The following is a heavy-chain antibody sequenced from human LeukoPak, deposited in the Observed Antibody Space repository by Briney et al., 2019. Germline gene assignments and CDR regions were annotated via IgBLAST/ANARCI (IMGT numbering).Heavy chain of an antibody. CDR2: IYPEDSDS. V-gene: IGHV5-51*01. D-gene: IGHD7-27*01. CDR3: ARQNWASGDY. Sequence: GESLKISCQGSGYRFTNYWIAWVRQVPGKGLEWMGIIYPEDSDSRYSPSFQGQVTMSVDKSISTAYLQWSSLKTSDTAIYYCARQNWASGDYWGQGTLVTVSS. J-gene: IGHJ4*02. CDR1: GYRFTNYW.